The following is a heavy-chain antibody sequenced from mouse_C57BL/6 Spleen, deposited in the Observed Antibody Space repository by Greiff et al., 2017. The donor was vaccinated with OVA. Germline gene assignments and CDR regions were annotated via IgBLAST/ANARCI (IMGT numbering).Heavy chain of an antibody. CDR1: CYTFTSYW. Sequence: VQLQQPGAELVRPGYSVTLRSHSSCYTFTSYWMHWVKQRPIQGLEWIGNIDPSDSETHYNQKFKDKATLTVDKSSSTAYMQLSSLTSEDSAVYYCARRYDYDRAYAMDYWGQGTSVTVSS. J-gene: IGHJ4*01. V-gene: IGHV1-52*01. D-gene: IGHD2-4*01. CDR3: ARRYDYDRAYAMDY. CDR2: IDPSDSET.